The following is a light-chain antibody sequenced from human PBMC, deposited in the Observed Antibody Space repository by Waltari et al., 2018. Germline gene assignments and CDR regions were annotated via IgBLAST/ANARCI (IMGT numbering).Light chain of an antibody. CDR1: QGISSY. CDR2: AAS. J-gene: IGKJ1*01. V-gene: IGKV1-8*01. CDR3: QQYYSYPRT. Sequence: AIRMTQSPSSLSASPGDRVTITCRASQGISSYLAWYQQKPGKAPKLLIYAASTLHNGVPSRFSGSGSGTDFTLTISCLQSEDFATYYCQQYYSYPRTFGQGTKVEIK.